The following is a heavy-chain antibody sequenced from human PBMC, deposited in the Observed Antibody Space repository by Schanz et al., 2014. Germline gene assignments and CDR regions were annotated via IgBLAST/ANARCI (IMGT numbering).Heavy chain of an antibody. CDR3: AGTYCSSTSCYTGYYYMDV. CDR1: GYNITSND. D-gene: IGHD2-2*02. J-gene: IGHJ6*03. Sequence: QVHLVQSGAEVKKPGASVKVSCKASGYNITSNDVTWVRQATGQGLEWMGWMNPNSGNTGYAQKFQGRVTMTRDTSTSTVYMELRSLISEDTAVYYCAGTYCSSTSCYTGYYYMDVWGKGTTVTVSS. V-gene: IGHV1-8*01. CDR2: MNPNSGNT.